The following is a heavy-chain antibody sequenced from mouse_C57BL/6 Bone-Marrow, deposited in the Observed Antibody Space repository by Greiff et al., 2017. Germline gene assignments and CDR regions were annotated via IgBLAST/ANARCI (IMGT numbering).Heavy chain of an antibody. D-gene: IGHD1-1*01. CDR1: GYAFSSSW. J-gene: IGHJ2*01. Sequence: VQLQQSGPELVKPGASVKISCKASGYAFSSSWMNWVKQRPGKGLEWIGRIYPGDGDTNYNGKFKGKATLTADKSSSTAYMQLSSLTSEDSAVYFCARSAYGSSYDYFDYWGQGTTLTVSS. CDR2: IYPGDGDT. V-gene: IGHV1-82*01. CDR3: ARSAYGSSYDYFDY.